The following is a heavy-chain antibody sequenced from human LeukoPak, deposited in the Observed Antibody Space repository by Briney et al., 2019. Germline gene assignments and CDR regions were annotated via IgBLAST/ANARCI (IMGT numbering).Heavy chain of an antibody. Sequence: GVSLRLSGAVSGFTFSSSWMHWDRQAPGKGLVWVSHIKTDGSTTAYADSVKGRFTISRDNAKNTLYLQMNSLRAENTGVYYCARGNQQLPRSTPDYWGQGTLVTVSS. J-gene: IGHJ4*02. CDR3: ARGNQQLPRSTPDY. CDR2: IKTDGSTT. CDR1: GFTFSSSW. V-gene: IGHV3-74*01. D-gene: IGHD2-2*01.